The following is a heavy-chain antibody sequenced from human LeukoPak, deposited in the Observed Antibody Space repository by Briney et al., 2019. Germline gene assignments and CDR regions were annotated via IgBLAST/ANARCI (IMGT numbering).Heavy chain of an antibody. J-gene: IGHJ6*03. V-gene: IGHV3-9*01. D-gene: IGHD2-2*01. CDR3: AKGLGGVPAANYYYYYYMDA. CDR2: ISWNSGSI. CDR1: GFTFDDYA. Sequence: PGRSLRLSCAASGFTFDDYAMHWVRQAPGKGLEWVSGISWNSGSIGYADSVKGRFTISRDNAKNSLYLQMNSLRAEDTALYYCAKGLGGVPAANYYYYYYMDAWGKGTTVTVSS.